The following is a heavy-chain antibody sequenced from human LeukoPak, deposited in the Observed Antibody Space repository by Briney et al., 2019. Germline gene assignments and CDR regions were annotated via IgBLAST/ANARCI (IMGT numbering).Heavy chain of an antibody. J-gene: IGHJ2*01. CDR1: GFTFSDYY. CDR2: ISSSGSTI. D-gene: IGHD6-19*01. V-gene: IGHV3-11*04. CDR3: ARVIKGIAVAGTALRSYWYFDL. Sequence: GGSLRLSCAASGFTFSDYYMSWIRQAPGKGLEWVSYISSSGSTIYYADSVKGRFTISRDNAKNSLYLQMNSLRAEDTAVYYCARVIKGIAVAGTALRSYWYFDLWGRGTLVTVSS.